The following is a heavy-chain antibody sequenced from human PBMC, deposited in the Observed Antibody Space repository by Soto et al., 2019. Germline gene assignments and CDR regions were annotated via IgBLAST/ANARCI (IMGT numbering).Heavy chain of an antibody. CDR3: ARKDNSGYFNWFDP. CDR2: IFPSDSDT. Sequence: GESLKISCRTSGYKFTSYWIAVVRQMPGKGLEWMGIIFPSDSDTRYSPSFQGQVTISADRSTSTVFLQWASLKASDTAVYFCARKDNSGYFNWFDPWGQGTLVTVSS. J-gene: IGHJ5*02. V-gene: IGHV5-51*01. CDR1: GYKFTSYW. D-gene: IGHD3-22*01.